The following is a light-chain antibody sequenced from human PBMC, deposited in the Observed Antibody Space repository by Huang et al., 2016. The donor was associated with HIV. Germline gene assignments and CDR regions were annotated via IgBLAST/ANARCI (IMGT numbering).Light chain of an antibody. CDR1: QRISSK. CDR3: QQYNNWPFT. J-gene: IGKJ3*01. V-gene: IGKV3-15*01. Sequence: ERVMTQSPVTLSVSPGERANFSCRASQRISSKLAWYQQKPGQAPRLLIYGASTRATGIPARFSGSGSGTEFTLTISSLQSEDFAVYYCQQYNNWPFTFGPGTRVDIK. CDR2: GAS.